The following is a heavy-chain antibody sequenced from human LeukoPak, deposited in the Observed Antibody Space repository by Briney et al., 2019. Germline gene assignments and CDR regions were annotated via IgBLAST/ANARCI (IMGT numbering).Heavy chain of an antibody. Sequence: ASVKVSCKASGYTFTGYYMHWVRQAPGQGLEWMGWIDPNSGGTNYLQKFQGRVTMTVDTSISTAYMELSRLRSNDTAVYYCARPVLRYFDWQYYFDYWGQGTLVTVSS. D-gene: IGHD3-9*01. CDR1: GYTFTGYY. CDR2: IDPNSGGT. CDR3: ARPVLRYFDWQYYFDY. J-gene: IGHJ4*02. V-gene: IGHV1-2*02.